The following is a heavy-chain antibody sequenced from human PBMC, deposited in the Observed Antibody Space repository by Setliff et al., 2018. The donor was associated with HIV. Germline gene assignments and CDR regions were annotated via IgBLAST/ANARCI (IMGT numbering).Heavy chain of an antibody. Sequence: ASVKVSCKASGGSFSSYSISWVRQAPGQGLEWMGGIIPIFGTVNYAQRFQGRVTISADGSTSSAYMELNSLRSEDTAVYYCAIARTKWGTFDYWGQGTLVTVSS. CDR1: GGSFSSYS. CDR3: AIARTKWGTFDY. D-gene: IGHD1-26*01. J-gene: IGHJ4*01. V-gene: IGHV1-69*13. CDR2: IIPIFGTV.